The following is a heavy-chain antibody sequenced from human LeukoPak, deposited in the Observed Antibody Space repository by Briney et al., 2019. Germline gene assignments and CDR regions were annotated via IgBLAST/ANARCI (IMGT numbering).Heavy chain of an antibody. D-gene: IGHD3-3*01. CDR1: GFTISSYA. CDR3: AKDHTIFGVVAEVDY. Sequence: GGSLRLSCAASGFTISSYAMSWVRQAPGKGLEWVSAISGSGGSTYYADSVKGRFTISRDNSKNTLYLQMNSLRAEDTAVYYCAKDHTIFGVVAEVDYWGQGTLVTVSS. CDR2: ISGSGGST. J-gene: IGHJ4*02. V-gene: IGHV3-23*01.